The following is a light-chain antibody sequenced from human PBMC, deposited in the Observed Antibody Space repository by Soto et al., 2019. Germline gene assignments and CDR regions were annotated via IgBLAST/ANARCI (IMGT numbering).Light chain of an antibody. CDR3: QQYFSNPG. J-gene: IGKJ3*01. CDR1: QSVLYSSDNKNY. Sequence: DIVMTQSPDSLAVSLGERATINCKSSQSVLYSSDNKNYLAWYQQKPGQPPKLLIYLASTRESGVPDRFSGSGSGTDFTLTISSLQAEDVAVYYCQQYFSNPGFGPGTKVDIK. V-gene: IGKV4-1*01. CDR2: LAS.